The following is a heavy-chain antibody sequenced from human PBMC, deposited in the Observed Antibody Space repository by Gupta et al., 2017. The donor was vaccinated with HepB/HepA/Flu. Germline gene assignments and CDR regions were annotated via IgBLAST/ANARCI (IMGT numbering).Heavy chain of an antibody. CDR1: GFSVSGNY. Sequence: EVQLVESGGGLVQPGGSLRLSCAASGFSVSGNYMSWVRQAPGKGLEWVSVIYSGGSTYYTDSVKGRFSISRDNSKNTLYLQMNSLRTEDTAVYYCARDAAYGRITAGGTAFDIWGQGTMVTVSS. CDR2: IYSGGST. D-gene: IGHD6-13*01. V-gene: IGHV3-66*01. CDR3: ARDAAYGRITAGGTAFDI. J-gene: IGHJ3*02.